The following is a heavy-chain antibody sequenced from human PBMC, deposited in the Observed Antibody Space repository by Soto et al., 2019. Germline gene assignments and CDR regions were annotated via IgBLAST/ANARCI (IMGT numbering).Heavy chain of an antibody. CDR3: ARGRWLRYAFDY. CDR1: GGSFSGYY. D-gene: IGHD5-12*01. Sequence: QVQLQQWGAGLLKPSETLSLTCAVYGGSFSGYYWSWIRHPPGKGLEWIGEINHSGSTNYNPSLKCRVTISVDTSKNQFSLNLNSVTAADTAVYYCARGRWLRYAFDYWGQGTLVTVSS. V-gene: IGHV4-34*01. J-gene: IGHJ4*02. CDR2: INHSGST.